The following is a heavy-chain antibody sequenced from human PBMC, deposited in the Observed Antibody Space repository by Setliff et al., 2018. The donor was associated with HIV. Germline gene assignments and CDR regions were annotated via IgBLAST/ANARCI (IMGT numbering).Heavy chain of an antibody. J-gene: IGHJ4*02. CDR3: ARGDIVVVGLDY. CDR2: IYHSGSR. CDR1: GGSISSGNYY. V-gene: IGHV4-31*03. Sequence: SETLSLTCTVSGGSISSGNYYWNWIRQHPGKGLEWIGYIYHSGSRYYNPSLRIRVTISVDTSKNQFSLKLTSVTVADTAVYYCARGDIVVVGLDYWGQGTLVTVSS. D-gene: IGHD2-21*01.